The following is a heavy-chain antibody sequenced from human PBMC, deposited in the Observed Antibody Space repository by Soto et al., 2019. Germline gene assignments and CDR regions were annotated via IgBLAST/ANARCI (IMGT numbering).Heavy chain of an antibody. Sequence: QVQLQESGPGLVKPSQTLSLTCTVSGGSISSGGYYWSWIRQHPGKGLEWIGYIYYSGSTYYNPSLKSRVTMSVDTSKNQFSLKLSSVTAADTAVYYCARGLDYGDYRGRVDYWGQGTLVTVSS. CDR3: ARGLDYGDYRGRVDY. D-gene: IGHD4-17*01. J-gene: IGHJ4*02. V-gene: IGHV4-31*03. CDR1: GGSISSGGYY. CDR2: IYYSGST.